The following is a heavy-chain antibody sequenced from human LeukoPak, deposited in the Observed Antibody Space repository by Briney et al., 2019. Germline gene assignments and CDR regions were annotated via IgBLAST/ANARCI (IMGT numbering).Heavy chain of an antibody. Sequence: SETLSLTCAVYGGSFSGYYWSWIRQPPGKGLEWIGEINHSGSTNYNPSLKSRLTISVDTSKNQFSLKLSSVTAADTAVYYCAREAGGYSSSGFFDYWGQGTLVTVSS. D-gene: IGHD6-6*01. CDR2: INHSGST. V-gene: IGHV4-34*01. CDR3: AREAGGYSSSGFFDY. CDR1: GGSFSGYY. J-gene: IGHJ4*02.